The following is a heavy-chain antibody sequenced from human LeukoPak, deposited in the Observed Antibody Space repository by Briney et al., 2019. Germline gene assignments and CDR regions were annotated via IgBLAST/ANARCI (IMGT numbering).Heavy chain of an antibody. CDR2: IYYSGST. Sequence: SETLSLTCTVSGGSIGSSSDYWGWIRQPPGKGLEWIGSIYYSGSTYYNPSLKSRVTISVDTSKNQFSLKLSSVTAADTAVYYCARLVLRMYYFDYWGQGTLVTVSS. CDR3: ARLVLRMYYFDY. D-gene: IGHD2-15*01. CDR1: GGSIGSSSDY. J-gene: IGHJ4*02. V-gene: IGHV4-39*01.